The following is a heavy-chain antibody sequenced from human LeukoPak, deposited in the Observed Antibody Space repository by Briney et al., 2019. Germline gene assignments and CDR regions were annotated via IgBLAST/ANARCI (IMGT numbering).Heavy chain of an antibody. D-gene: IGHD2-2*01. CDR1: GFTFSSYS. CDR2: ISSSSSYI. CDR3: ARDQEFQVHCSSTSCYEMDYYYYYMDV. Sequence: GGSLRLSCAASGFTFSSYSMNWVRQAPGKGLEWVSSISSSSSYIYYADSVKGRFTISRDNAKNSLYLQMNSLRAEDTAVYYCARDQEFQVHCSSTSCYEMDYYYYYMDVWGKGTTVTVSS. V-gene: IGHV3-21*01. J-gene: IGHJ6*03.